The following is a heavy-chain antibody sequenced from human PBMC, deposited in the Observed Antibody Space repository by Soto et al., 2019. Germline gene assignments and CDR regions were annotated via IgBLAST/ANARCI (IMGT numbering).Heavy chain of an antibody. D-gene: IGHD3-9*01. V-gene: IGHV3-23*01. CDR2: ISGSGGST. CDR3: AKRSRRYFDWLLNFDY. Sequence: EVQLLESGGGLVQPGGSLRLSCAASGFTFSSYAMSWVRQAPGKGLEWVSAISGSGGSTYYADSVKGRFTISRDNSKNTLYLQMNSLRAEDTAVYYCAKRSRRYFDWLLNFDYWGQGTLVTVSS. CDR1: GFTFSSYA. J-gene: IGHJ4*02.